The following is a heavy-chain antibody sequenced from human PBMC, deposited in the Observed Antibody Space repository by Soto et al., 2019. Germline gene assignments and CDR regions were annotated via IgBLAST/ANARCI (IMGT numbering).Heavy chain of an antibody. D-gene: IGHD2-15*01. V-gene: IGHV1-2*04. CDR3: ARDLGYCSGGSRSTPLDP. CDR1: GYTFTGYY. J-gene: IGHJ5*02. Sequence: GASVKVSCKASGYTFTGYYMHWVRQAPGQGLEWMGWINPNSGGTNYAQKFQGWVTMTRDTSISTAYMELSRLRSDDAAVYYCARDLGYCSGGSRSTPLDPWGQGTLVTVSS. CDR2: INPNSGGT.